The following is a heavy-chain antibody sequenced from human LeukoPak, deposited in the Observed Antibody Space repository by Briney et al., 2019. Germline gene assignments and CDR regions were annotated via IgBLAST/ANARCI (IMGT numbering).Heavy chain of an antibody. Sequence: ASVRVSCKASGGTFSSYAISWVRQAPGQGLEWMGGIIPIFGTANYAQKFQSRVTITTDESTSTAYMELSSLRSEDTAVYYCARVNYGDQEYYFDYWGQGTLVTVSS. D-gene: IGHD4-17*01. J-gene: IGHJ4*02. CDR1: GGTFSSYA. CDR2: IIPIFGTA. V-gene: IGHV1-69*05. CDR3: ARVNYGDQEYYFDY.